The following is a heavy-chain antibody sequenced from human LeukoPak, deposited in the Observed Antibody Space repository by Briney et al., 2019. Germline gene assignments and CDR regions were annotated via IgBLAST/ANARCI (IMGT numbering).Heavy chain of an antibody. J-gene: IGHJ6*03. CDR1: GGSIRTYY. V-gene: IGHV4-59*01. CDR2: IYSSGSV. CDR3: ARQGASGLSYYYYYMDV. Sequence: ASETLSLTCTVSGGSIRTYYWSWIRQPPGKGLEWIGYIYSSGSVDYNPSLKSRVTISVDTSKHQFSLKLTSVTAADTAVYYCARQGASGLSYYYYYMDVWGKGTTVTVSS. D-gene: IGHD6-25*01.